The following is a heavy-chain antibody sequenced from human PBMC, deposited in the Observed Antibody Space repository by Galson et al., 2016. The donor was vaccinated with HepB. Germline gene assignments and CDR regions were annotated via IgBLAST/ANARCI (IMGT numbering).Heavy chain of an antibody. V-gene: IGHV4-38-2*02. CDR3: ARASRCILGPPPQGLHFDY. Sequence: ETLSLTCSVSGYSINNGYFWGWIRQPPGKGLEWIATIHRTGNTYYNPSLQSRIIASVDTARNKFSLNLGSLTAADAAVYYCARASRCILGPPPQGLHFDYWGQGTLVTVSS. D-gene: IGHD1-26*01. J-gene: IGHJ4*02. CDR2: IHRTGNT. CDR1: GYSINNGYF.